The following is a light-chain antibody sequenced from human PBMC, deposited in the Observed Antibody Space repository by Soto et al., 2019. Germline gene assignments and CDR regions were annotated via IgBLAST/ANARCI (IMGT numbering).Light chain of an antibody. CDR2: SAS. CDR3: QQYNNWPPIT. J-gene: IGKJ4*01. CDR1: QRISTN. V-gene: IGKV3-15*01. Sequence: EIVMTQSPPTLSVSPEERATLSCRASQRISTNVAWYQHKPGQAPRLLIYSASTRATGIPARFSGSGSGTEFTLTISSLQSEDFAVYYCQQYNNWPPITFGGGTKVDIK.